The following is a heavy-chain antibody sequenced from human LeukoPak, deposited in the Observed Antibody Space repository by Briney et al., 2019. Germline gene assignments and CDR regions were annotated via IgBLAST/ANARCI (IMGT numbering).Heavy chain of an antibody. CDR2: IYTSGSA. CDR1: GGSISSYN. V-gene: IGHV4-4*07. D-gene: IGHD1-26*01. CDR3: ARDLGWWELGGFDY. J-gene: IGHJ4*02. Sequence: PSETLSLTCTVSGGSISSYNWSWIRQPAGKGLEWIGRIYTSGSANYNPSLKSRVTMSVDTSKNQFSLKLSSVTAADTAVYYCARDLGWWELGGFDYWGQGTLVTVSS.